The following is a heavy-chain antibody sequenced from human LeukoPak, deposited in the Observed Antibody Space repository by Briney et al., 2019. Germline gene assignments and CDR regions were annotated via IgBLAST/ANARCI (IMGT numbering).Heavy chain of an antibody. Sequence: SGGSLTLSCAASGFPFSSYAMSWVRQAPGKGLEWVSSISGSGGSTYYADSVKGRFTISRDNSKNTLYLQMNSLRVDDTAVYYCAKDSPYYYDSSGYFDYWGQGTVVTVSS. CDR1: GFPFSSYA. V-gene: IGHV3-23*01. CDR2: ISGSGGST. J-gene: IGHJ4*02. CDR3: AKDSPYYYDSSGYFDY. D-gene: IGHD3-22*01.